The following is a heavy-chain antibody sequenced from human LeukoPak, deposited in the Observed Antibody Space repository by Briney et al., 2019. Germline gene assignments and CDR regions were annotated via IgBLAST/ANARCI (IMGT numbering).Heavy chain of an antibody. CDR3: ARDFSYYNSSGYYRLFDY. CDR1: GYTFTGYY. CDR2: INPNSGGT. J-gene: IGHJ4*02. D-gene: IGHD3-22*01. Sequence: ASVKVSCKASGYTFTGYYMHWVRQAPGQGLEWMGWINPNSGGTNYAQKFQGRVTMTRDTSISTAYMELSRLRSDDTAVYYCARDFSYYNSSGYYRLFDYWGQGTLVTVSS. V-gene: IGHV1-2*02.